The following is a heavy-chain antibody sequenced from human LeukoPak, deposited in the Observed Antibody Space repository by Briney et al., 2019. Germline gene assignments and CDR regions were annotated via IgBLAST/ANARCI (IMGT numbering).Heavy chain of an antibody. V-gene: IGHV1-8*01. CDR1: GYTFTSYD. CDR2: MNPNSGNT. CDR3: ASRLIGQWLVPN. J-gene: IGHJ4*02. Sequence: ASVKVSCKASGYTFTSYDINRVRQATGQGLEWMGWMNPNSGNTGYAQKFQGRVTMTRNNSISTAYMELSSLRSEDKAVYYCASRLIGQWLVPNWGQGTLVTVSS. D-gene: IGHD6-19*01.